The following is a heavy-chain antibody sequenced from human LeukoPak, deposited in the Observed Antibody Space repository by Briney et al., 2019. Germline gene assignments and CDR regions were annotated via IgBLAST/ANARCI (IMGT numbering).Heavy chain of an antibody. CDR1: GFTLSNAW. J-gene: IGHJ5*02. Sequence: NPGGSLRLSCAASGFTLSNAWMSWVRQAPGKGLEWVGRIKSKTDGGTTDYAAPVKGRFTISRDDSKNTLYLQMNSLKTEDTAVYYCTTSDSSHEGFTWGQGTLVTVSS. CDR3: TTSDSSHEGFT. D-gene: IGHD6-13*01. CDR2: IKSKTDGGTT. V-gene: IGHV3-15*01.